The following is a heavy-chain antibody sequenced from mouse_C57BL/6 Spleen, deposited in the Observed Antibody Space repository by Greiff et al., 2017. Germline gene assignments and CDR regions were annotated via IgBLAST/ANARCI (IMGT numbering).Heavy chain of an antibody. V-gene: IGHV1-4*01. CDR1: GYTFTSYT. D-gene: IGHD1-1*01. J-gene: IGHJ1*03. CDR2: INPSRGYT. CDR3: ASAPPFITTVVAGGYGEV. Sequence: QVQLQQSGAELARPGASVKMSCKASGYTFTSYTMHWVKQRPGQGLEWIGYINPSRGYTKYNQKFKDKATLTAEKSSSTAYMQLRRLTSEDSAVXYCASAPPFITTVVAGGYGEVWGTGTTVTGSS.